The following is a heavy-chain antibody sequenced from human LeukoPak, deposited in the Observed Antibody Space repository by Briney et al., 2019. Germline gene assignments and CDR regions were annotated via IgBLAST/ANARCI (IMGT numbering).Heavy chain of an antibody. CDR1: GFTFSSYE. Sequence: PGGSLRLSCAASGFTFSSYEMNWVRQAPGKGLEWVSYISSSGSTIYYAYSVKRLFTISRDNAKNSLYLQMNSMRAEDTAVYYCAELGITMIGGVWGKGTTVTISS. J-gene: IGHJ6*04. D-gene: IGHD3-10*02. V-gene: IGHV3-48*03. CDR2: ISSSGSTI. CDR3: AELGITMIGGV.